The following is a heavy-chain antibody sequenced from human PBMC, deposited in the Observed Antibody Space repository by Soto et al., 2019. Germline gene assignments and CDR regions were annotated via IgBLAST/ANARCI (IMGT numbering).Heavy chain of an antibody. D-gene: IGHD3-3*01. CDR3: ASELLYYDFWSGYWPPSPYYYGMDV. V-gene: IGHV7-4-1*01. CDR1: GYTFTSYA. Sequence: GASVKVSCKASGYTFTSYAMNWVRQAPGQGLEWMGWINTNTGNPTYAQGFTGRFVFSLDTSVSTAYLQICSLKAEDTAVYYCASELLYYDFWSGYWPPSPYYYGMDVWGQGTTVTVSS. J-gene: IGHJ6*02. CDR2: INTNTGNP.